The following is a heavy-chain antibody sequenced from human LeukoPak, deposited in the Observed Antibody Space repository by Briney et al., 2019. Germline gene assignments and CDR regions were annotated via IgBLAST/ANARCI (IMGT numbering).Heavy chain of an antibody. V-gene: IGHV3-15*01. CDR2: IKSKTDGGTT. CDR1: GFSFSSYE. D-gene: IGHD3-10*01. Sequence: GGSLRLSCVVSGFSFSSYEMNWVRQAPGKGLEWVGRIKSKTDGGTTDYAAPVKGRFTISRDDSKNTLYLQMNSLKTEDTAVYYCTTEKLLWFGELPDFDYWGQGTLVTVSS. J-gene: IGHJ4*02. CDR3: TTEKLLWFGELPDFDY.